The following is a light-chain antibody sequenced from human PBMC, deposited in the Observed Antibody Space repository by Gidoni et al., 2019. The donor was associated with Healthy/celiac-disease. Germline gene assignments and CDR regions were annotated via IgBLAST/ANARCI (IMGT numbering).Light chain of an antibody. J-gene: IGLJ2*01. V-gene: IGLV3-1*01. CDR3: QAWDSSTYVV. CDR2: QDS. CDR1: KLGDKY. Sequence: SYERTQTPPGSAAPGQTASITCSGDKLGDKYACWYQQKPGQSPVLVIYQDSKRPSGIPERFSGSNSGNTATLTISGTQAMDEADYYCQAWDSSTYVVFGGGTKLTVL.